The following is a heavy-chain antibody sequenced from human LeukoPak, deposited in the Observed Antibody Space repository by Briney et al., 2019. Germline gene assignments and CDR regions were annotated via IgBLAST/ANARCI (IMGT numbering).Heavy chain of an antibody. CDR3: ARFHCSSTSCPEGYYYYGMDV. V-gene: IGHV5-51*01. Sequence: GESLKISCKGSGYSFTSYWIGWVRQMPGKGLEWMGIIYPGDSDTRYSPSFQGQVTSSADKSISTAYLQWSSLKASDTAMYYCARFHCSSTSCPEGYYYYGMDVWGQGTTVTVSS. J-gene: IGHJ6*02. CDR1: GYSFTSYW. CDR2: IYPGDSDT. D-gene: IGHD2-2*01.